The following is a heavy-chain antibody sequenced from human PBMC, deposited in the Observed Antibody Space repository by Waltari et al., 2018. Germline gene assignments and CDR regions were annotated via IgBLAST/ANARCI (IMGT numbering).Heavy chain of an antibody. Sequence: EVQLVESGGGLVQPGRSLRLSCAASGFTFDDYAMHWVRQAPGKGLAWVSGISWNSGSIDYADSVKGRFTISRDNAKNSLYLQMNSLRAEDMALYYCAKGVYGVNWYFDLWGRGTLVTVSS. V-gene: IGHV3-9*03. D-gene: IGHD4-17*01. J-gene: IGHJ2*01. CDR3: AKGVYGVNWYFDL. CDR1: GFTFDDYA. CDR2: ISWNSGSI.